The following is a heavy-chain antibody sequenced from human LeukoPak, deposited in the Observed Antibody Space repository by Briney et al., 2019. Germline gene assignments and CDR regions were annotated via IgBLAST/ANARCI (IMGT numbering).Heavy chain of an antibody. Sequence: PSETLSLTCAVYGGSFSGYYWSWIRQPPGKGLEWIGEINHSGSTNYNPSLKSRVTISVDTSKNQFPLKLSSVTAADTAVYYCANRYYYDSSALYYFDYWGQGTLVTVSS. V-gene: IGHV4-34*01. D-gene: IGHD3-22*01. CDR3: ANRYYYDSSALYYFDY. CDR1: GGSFSGYY. CDR2: INHSGST. J-gene: IGHJ4*02.